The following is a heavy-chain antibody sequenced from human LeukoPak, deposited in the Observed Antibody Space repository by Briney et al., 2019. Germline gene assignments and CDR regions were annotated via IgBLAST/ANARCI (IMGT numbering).Heavy chain of an antibody. CDR2: ISYDGSNK. CDR1: GFTFSSYA. J-gene: IGHJ4*02. Sequence: GGSLRLSCAASGFTFSSYAMHWVRQAPGKGLEWVAVISYDGSNKYYADSVKGRFTISRDNSKNTLYLQVNSLRAEDTAVYYCARARDIVATIWYYFDYWGQGTLVTVSS. V-gene: IGHV3-30*04. CDR3: ARARDIVATIWYYFDY. D-gene: IGHD5-12*01.